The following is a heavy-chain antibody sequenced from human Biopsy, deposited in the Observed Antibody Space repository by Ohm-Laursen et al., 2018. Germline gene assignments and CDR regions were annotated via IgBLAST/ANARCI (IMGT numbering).Heavy chain of an antibody. Sequence: SVKVSCKLPGGTFSNYGANWVRQAPGQGLEWLVGNIPILGTGNYAQKFQDKVTVAADTSTSTATMEMRSLRSDDTAVYYCATKLTGYFHHWGQGTLVIVSS. CDR3: ATKLTGYFHH. CDR1: GGTFSNYG. J-gene: IGHJ1*01. V-gene: IGHV1-69*06. D-gene: IGHD3-9*01. CDR2: NIPILGTG.